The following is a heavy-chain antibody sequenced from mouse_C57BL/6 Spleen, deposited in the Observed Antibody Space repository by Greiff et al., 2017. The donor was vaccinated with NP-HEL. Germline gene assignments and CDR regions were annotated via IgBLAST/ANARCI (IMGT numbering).Heavy chain of an antibody. D-gene: IGHD1-1*01. Sequence: EVQLHQSGAELVKPGASVKLSCTASGFNIKDYYMHWVKQRTEQGLEWIGRIDPEDGETTYAPKFQGKATITADTSSNTAYLQLSSLTSEDTAVYYCAFYGSSPAWCAYWGQGTLVTVSA. V-gene: IGHV14-2*01. J-gene: IGHJ3*01. CDR2: IDPEDGET. CDR1: GFNIKDYY. CDR3: AFYGSSPAWCAY.